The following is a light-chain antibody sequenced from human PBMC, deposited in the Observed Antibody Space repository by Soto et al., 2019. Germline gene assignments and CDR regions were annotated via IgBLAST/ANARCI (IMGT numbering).Light chain of an antibody. CDR3: QQYGDSPWT. J-gene: IGKJ1*01. CDR1: QSVGSTY. V-gene: IGKV3-20*01. Sequence: EVVLTQSPGTLSLSPGKRATLSCRASQSVGSTYLAWYQQKPGQAPRLLIYGTFTRATAIPARFSGSGSGTDFTLTISSLEPEDFAVYYCQQYGDSPWTFGQGTKVEIK. CDR2: GTF.